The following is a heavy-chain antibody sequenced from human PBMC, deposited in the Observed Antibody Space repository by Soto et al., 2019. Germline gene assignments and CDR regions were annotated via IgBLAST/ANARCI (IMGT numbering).Heavy chain of an antibody. V-gene: IGHV4-39*01. CDR2: FHYSENT. CDR3: ARLGGYCSTTSCYGFYGMDV. Sequence: QLQLQESGPGLVKPSETLSLTCTVSGGSISSGPYSWGWIRQPPGEGLEWIGTFHYSENTYSNPSRESRVTISVDTSKNQFSLKVTSVTVADTAIYYCARLGGYCSTTSCYGFYGMDVWGQGTTVIVSS. J-gene: IGHJ6*02. CDR1: GGSISSGPYS. D-gene: IGHD2-2*01.